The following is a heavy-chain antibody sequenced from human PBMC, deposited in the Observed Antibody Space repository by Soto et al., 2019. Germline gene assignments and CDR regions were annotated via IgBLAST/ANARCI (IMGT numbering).Heavy chain of an antibody. CDR1: GGSISSGGYY. Sequence: QVQLQESGPGLVKPSQTLSLTCTVSGGSISSGGYYWSWIRQHPGKGLEWIGYIYYSGSTYYNPXXKSRVTISVDXXKXQXXLKLSSVTAADTAVYYCAREKRYCSSTSCYGGADYWGQGTLVTVSS. V-gene: IGHV4-31*03. J-gene: IGHJ4*02. CDR2: IYYSGST. CDR3: AREKRYCSSTSCYGGADY. D-gene: IGHD2-2*01.